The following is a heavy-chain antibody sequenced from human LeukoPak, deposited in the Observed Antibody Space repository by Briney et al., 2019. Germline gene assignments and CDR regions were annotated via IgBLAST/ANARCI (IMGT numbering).Heavy chain of an antibody. J-gene: IGHJ4*02. D-gene: IGHD3-22*01. CDR3: ATDYYDSSGYIH. V-gene: IGHV1-46*01. CDR1: GYTFTSYY. Sequence: ASVKVSCKASGYTFTSYYMHWVRQAPGQGLEWMGIINPSGGSTSYAQKFQGRGTMPRDTSTSTVYMELRSLRSEHTAVYYCATDYYDSSGYIHWGQGTLVTVSS. CDR2: INPSGGST.